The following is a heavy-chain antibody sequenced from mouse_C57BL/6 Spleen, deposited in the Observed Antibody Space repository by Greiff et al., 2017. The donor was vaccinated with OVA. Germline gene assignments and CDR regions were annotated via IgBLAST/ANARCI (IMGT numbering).Heavy chain of an antibody. D-gene: IGHD2-4*01. Sequence: QVQLQQSGPGLVQPSQSLSITCTVSGFSLTSYGVHWVRQSPGRGLVGLGVLWSGGSTDYNAAFISRLSISKDNSKSQVFFKMNSLQTDDTAIYYCARYYDYDSAWFAYWGQGTLVTVSA. J-gene: IGHJ3*01. CDR2: LWSGGST. V-gene: IGHV2-2*01. CDR1: GFSLTSYG. CDR3: ARYYDYDSAWFAY.